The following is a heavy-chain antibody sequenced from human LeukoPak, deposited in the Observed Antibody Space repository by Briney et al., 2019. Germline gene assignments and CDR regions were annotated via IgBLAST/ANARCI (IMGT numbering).Heavy chain of an antibody. Sequence: GGSLRLSCAVSGFIFSSYAMSWVRQAPGKGLEWVSSISGSGNRTYYADSVKGRFTISRDNSKNTLFLQMNSLRAEDTAVYYCAKNLYCGGGSCYPSALGMDVWGQGTTVTVSS. D-gene: IGHD2-15*01. CDR2: ISGSGNRT. V-gene: IGHV3-23*01. CDR3: AKNLYCGGGSCYPSALGMDV. J-gene: IGHJ6*02. CDR1: GFIFSSYA.